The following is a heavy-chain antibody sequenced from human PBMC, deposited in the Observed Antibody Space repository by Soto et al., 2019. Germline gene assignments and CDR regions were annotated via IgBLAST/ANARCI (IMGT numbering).Heavy chain of an antibody. CDR2: LNSGGDT. CDR1: GIPVSSNY. Sequence: EVQLVESGGGLVQPGGSLRLSCVASGIPVSSNYMTWVRQAPGKGLEWVSVLNSGGDTYYANSVKGRFTISRHDSTNTLFLQMNSLTAEDTAVHYCARDGPYYYASRMDVWGQGTTVTVSS. D-gene: IGHD3-10*01. V-gene: IGHV3-53*04. J-gene: IGHJ6*02. CDR3: ARDGPYYYASRMDV.